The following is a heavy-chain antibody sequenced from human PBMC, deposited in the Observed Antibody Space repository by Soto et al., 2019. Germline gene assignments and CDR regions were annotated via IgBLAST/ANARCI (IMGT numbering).Heavy chain of an antibody. CDR2: IYSGGST. CDR3: AATMVRGAYYYYGMDV. J-gene: IGHJ6*02. Sequence: GGSLRLSCAASGFTVSSNYMSWVRQAPGKGLEWVSVIYSGGSTYYADSVKGRFTIPRDNSKNTLYLQMNSLRAEDTAVYYCAATMVRGAYYYYGMDVWGQGTTVTVSS. V-gene: IGHV3-53*01. D-gene: IGHD3-10*01. CDR1: GFTVSSNY.